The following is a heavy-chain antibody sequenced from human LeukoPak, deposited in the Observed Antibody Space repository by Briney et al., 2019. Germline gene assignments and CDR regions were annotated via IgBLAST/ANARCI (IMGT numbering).Heavy chain of an antibody. J-gene: IGHJ3*02. CDR1: GGSISSGDYY. CDR2: IYYSGST. CDR3: ARDLNGYGNFDI. V-gene: IGHV4-30-4*08. Sequence: PSETLSLTCTVSGGSISSGDYYWSWIRQPPGKGLEWIGYIYYSGSTYYNPSLKSRVTISVDTPKNQFSLKLSSVTAADTAVYYCARDLNGYGNFDIWGQGTMVTVSS. D-gene: IGHD2-8*01.